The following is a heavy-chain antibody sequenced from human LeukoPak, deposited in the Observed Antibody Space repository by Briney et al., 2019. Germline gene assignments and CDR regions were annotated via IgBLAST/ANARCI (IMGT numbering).Heavy chain of an antibody. CDR3: ARVLAVAFREEAFDI. Sequence: GASLQISCKGSGYSFTSYWIGWVRQLPGKGLEWMGIIYPGDFDTRYSPSFQGQVTISADQSISTAYLQWSSLKASHTAMYYCARVLAVAFREEAFDIWGQGTMVTVSS. J-gene: IGHJ3*02. V-gene: IGHV5-51*01. CDR1: GYSFTSYW. D-gene: IGHD6-19*01. CDR2: IYPGDFDT.